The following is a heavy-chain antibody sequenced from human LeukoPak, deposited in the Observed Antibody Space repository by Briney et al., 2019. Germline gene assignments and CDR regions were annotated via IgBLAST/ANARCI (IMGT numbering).Heavy chain of an antibody. D-gene: IGHD4-23*01. V-gene: IGHV3-9*01. CDR2: ISWNSGSI. Sequence: GGSLRLSCAASGFTFDDYAMHWVRQAPGKGLEWVSGISWNSGSIGYADSVKGRFTISRDNAKNSLYLQMNSLRAEDTALYYCAKNGYGGNRGFDYWGQGTLVTVSS. CDR1: GFTFDDYA. CDR3: AKNGYGGNRGFDY. J-gene: IGHJ4*02.